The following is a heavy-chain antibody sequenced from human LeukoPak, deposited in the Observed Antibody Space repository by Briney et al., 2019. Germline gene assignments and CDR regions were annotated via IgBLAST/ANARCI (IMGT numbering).Heavy chain of an antibody. D-gene: IGHD5-18*01. CDR3: AREEDNTASTIFDY. V-gene: IGHV3-7*01. J-gene: IGHJ4*02. Sequence: PGGSLRLSCAASGFTFSSYWMSWVRQAPGKGLEWVANIKQDGSGKYYVDSVKGRFTISRDNAKNSLYLQMNSLRAEDTAVYYCAREEDNTASTIFDYWGQGTLVTVSS. CDR2: IKQDGSGK. CDR1: GFTFSSYW.